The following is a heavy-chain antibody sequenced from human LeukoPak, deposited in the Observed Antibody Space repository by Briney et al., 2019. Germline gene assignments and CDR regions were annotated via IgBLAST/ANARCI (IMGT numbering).Heavy chain of an antibody. CDR3: AKTNYYDSSGYYGFYYYYMDV. Sequence: PGGSLRLSCAASGFTFSSYGMSWVRQAPGKGLEWVSAISGSGGSTYYADSVKGRFTISRDNSKNTLYLQMNSLRAEDTAVYYCAKTNYYDSSGYYGFYYYYMDVWGKGTTVTISS. J-gene: IGHJ6*03. CDR2: ISGSGGST. V-gene: IGHV3-23*01. D-gene: IGHD3-22*01. CDR1: GFTFSSYG.